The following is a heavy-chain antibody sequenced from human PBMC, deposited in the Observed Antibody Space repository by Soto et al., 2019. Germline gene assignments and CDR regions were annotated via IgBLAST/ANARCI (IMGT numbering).Heavy chain of an antibody. V-gene: IGHV3-23*01. CDR3: AKDLVVVTPVLLDYYYYGMDV. CDR2: ISGSGGST. CDR1: GFTFSSYA. J-gene: IGHJ6*02. Sequence: GGSLRLSCAASGFTFSSYAMSWVRQAPGKGLEWVSAISGSGGSTYYADSVKGRFTISRDNSKNTLYLQMNSLGAEDTAVYYCAKDLVVVTPVLLDYYYYGMDVWGQGTTVTVSS. D-gene: IGHD2-2*01.